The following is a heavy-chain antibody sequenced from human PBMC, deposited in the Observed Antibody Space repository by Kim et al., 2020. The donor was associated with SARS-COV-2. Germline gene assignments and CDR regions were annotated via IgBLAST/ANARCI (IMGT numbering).Heavy chain of an antibody. D-gene: IGHD3-10*01. CDR2: IYSGGST. CDR3: ARERGVRSGHYGMDV. V-gene: IGHV3-53*01. Sequence: GGSLRLSCAASGFTVSSNYMSWVRQAPGKGLEWVSVIYSGGSTYYADSVKGRFTISRDNSKNTLYLQMNSLRAEDTAVYYCARERGVRSGHYGMDVWGQGTTVTVSS. CDR1: GFTVSSNY. J-gene: IGHJ6*02.